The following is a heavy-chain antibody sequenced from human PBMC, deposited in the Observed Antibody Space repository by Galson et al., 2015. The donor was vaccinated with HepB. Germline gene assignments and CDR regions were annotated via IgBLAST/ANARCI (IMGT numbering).Heavy chain of an antibody. CDR2: ISYDGSNK. V-gene: IGHV3-30*18. CDR3: AKHGGGSYSAPDY. Sequence: SLRLSCAASGFTFSSYGMHWVRQAPGKGLEWVAVISYDGSNKYYADSVKGRFTISRDNSKNTLYLQMNSLRAEDTAVYYCAKHGGGSYSAPDYWGQGTLVTVSS. D-gene: IGHD1-26*01. J-gene: IGHJ4*02. CDR1: GFTFSSYG.